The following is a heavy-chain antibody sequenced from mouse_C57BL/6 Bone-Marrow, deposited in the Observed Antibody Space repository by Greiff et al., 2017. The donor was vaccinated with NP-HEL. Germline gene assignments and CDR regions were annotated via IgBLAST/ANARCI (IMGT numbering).Heavy chain of an antibody. Sequence: QVQLKESGAELARPGASVKLSCKASGYTFTSYGISWVKQRTGQGLEWIGEIYPRSGNTYYNEKFKGKATLTADKSSSTAYMELRSLTSEDSAVYFCARSGYYYGSSPPFAYWGQGTLVTVSA. V-gene: IGHV1-81*01. CDR3: ARSGYYYGSSPPFAY. J-gene: IGHJ3*01. D-gene: IGHD1-1*01. CDR1: GYTFTSYG. CDR2: IYPRSGNT.